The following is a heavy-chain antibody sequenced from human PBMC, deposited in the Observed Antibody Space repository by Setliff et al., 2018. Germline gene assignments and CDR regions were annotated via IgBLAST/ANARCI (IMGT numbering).Heavy chain of an antibody. CDR3: ARHLNYYGSGAYYYYYGMDV. V-gene: IGHV5-51*01. J-gene: IGHJ6*02. CDR2: IYPGDSDT. D-gene: IGHD3-10*01. Sequence: GESLKISCKGSGYSFTSYWIGWVRQMPGKGLEWMGIIYPGDSDTRYSPSFQGQVTISVDKSISTAYLQWSSLKASDTAMYYCARHLNYYGSGAYYYYYGMDVWGQGTTVTVSS. CDR1: GYSFTSYW.